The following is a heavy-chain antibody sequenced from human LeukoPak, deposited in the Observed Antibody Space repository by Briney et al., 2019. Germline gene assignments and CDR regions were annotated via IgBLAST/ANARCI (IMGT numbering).Heavy chain of an antibody. V-gene: IGHV3-21*01. CDR1: GFTFSSYS. CDR3: ARDDFYCSGGSCYSGVGVDY. Sequence: GGSLRLSCAASGFTFSSYSMNWVRQAPGKGLEWVSSISSSSSYIYYADSVKGRFTISRDNAKNPLYLQMNSLRAEDTAVYYCARDDFYCSGGSCYSGVGVDYWGQGTLVTVSS. J-gene: IGHJ4*02. D-gene: IGHD2-15*01. CDR2: ISSSSSYI.